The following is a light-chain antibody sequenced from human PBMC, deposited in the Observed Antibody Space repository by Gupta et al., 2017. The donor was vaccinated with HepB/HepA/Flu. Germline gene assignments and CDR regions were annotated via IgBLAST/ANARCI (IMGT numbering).Light chain of an antibody. V-gene: IGLV3-25*03. Sequence: SYELTQPPSVSVSPGQTARITCSGDALPKQYAYWYQQKPGQAPVLVIYKDSERPSGIPERFSGSSSGKTVTWTIRGVQAEDEADDYCQSADSSGTYVGFGGGTKLTVL. CDR2: KDS. CDR3: QSADSSGTYVG. J-gene: IGLJ2*01. CDR1: ALPKQY.